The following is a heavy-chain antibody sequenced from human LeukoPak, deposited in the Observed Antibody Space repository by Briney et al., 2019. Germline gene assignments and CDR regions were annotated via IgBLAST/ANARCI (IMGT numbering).Heavy chain of an antibody. CDR2: ISGSGGST. Sequence: PGGSLRLSCTTSGFIFSSFGMSWVRQAPGKGLEWVSAISGSGGSTYYADSVKGRFTISRDNSKNTLYLQMNSLRAEDTAVYYCAGGGYDFWSGYSNWFDPWGQGTLVTVSS. CDR3: AGGGYDFWSGYSNWFDP. D-gene: IGHD3-3*01. J-gene: IGHJ5*02. CDR1: GFIFSSFG. V-gene: IGHV3-23*01.